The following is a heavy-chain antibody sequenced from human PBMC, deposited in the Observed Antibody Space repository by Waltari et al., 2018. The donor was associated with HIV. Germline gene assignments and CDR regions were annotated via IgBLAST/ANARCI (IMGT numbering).Heavy chain of an antibody. CDR2: INAGKGDT. CDR3: ARGQGGSATYFFFYYMDV. V-gene: IGHV1-3*01. D-gene: IGHD3-10*01. Sequence: QVQLVQSGAEVKRAGASVRLSCKASGYTFSSHAVHWVRQAPGQSLEWMGWINAGKGDTKYSQKFQDRIIMTRDTSATTAYMELSSLRFEDTAVYYCARGQGGSATYFFFYYMDVWGKGTTVSVS. J-gene: IGHJ6*03. CDR1: GYTFSSHA.